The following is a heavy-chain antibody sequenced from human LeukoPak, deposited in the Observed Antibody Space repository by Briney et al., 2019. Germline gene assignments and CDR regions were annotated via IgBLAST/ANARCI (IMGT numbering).Heavy chain of an antibody. J-gene: IGHJ4*02. Sequence: PGGSLRLSCAASGFTFSSYGMSWVRQAPGKGLEWVSAISGSGGSTYYADSVKGRFTISRDNSKNTLFLQMSSLRAEDTAVYCCAKGPDSRPYLDYFHYWGQGTLVTVSS. D-gene: IGHD3-22*01. CDR3: AKGPDSRPYLDYFHY. CDR2: ISGSGGST. CDR1: GFTFSSYG. V-gene: IGHV3-23*01.